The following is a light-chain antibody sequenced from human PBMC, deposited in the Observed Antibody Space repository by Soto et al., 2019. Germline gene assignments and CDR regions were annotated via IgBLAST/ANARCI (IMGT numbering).Light chain of an antibody. J-gene: IGKJ1*01. V-gene: IGKV1-9*01. CDR2: LAS. CDR3: QQLDSDPPWT. CDR1: QDISTY. Sequence: IPLTQSPSSLSASVGDIVTITCRASQDISTYLAWYQHQPGRAPKLLIHLASTLESGVPSRFSGSGSGTDFTLTIRSLQPDDFATYYCQQLDSDPPWTFGQGTSVEIK.